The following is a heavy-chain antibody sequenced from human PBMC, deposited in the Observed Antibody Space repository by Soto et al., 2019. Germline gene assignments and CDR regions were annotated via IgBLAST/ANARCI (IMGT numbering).Heavy chain of an antibody. D-gene: IGHD3-10*01. CDR3: ARAGAYSAGRYLDFDS. Sequence: GGSLRLSCAASGFTFSIYWMSWARQAPGKGLEWVANIKEDGSEKYYVDSVKGRFTISRDNAKNSLFLQMNSLRAEDTAVYYCARAGAYSAGRYLDFDSWGQGILVTVSS. J-gene: IGHJ4*02. V-gene: IGHV3-7*01. CDR2: IKEDGSEK. CDR1: GFTFSIYW.